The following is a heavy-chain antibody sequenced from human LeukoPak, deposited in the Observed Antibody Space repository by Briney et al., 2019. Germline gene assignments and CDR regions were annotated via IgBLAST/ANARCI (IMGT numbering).Heavy chain of an antibody. D-gene: IGHD6-13*01. V-gene: IGHV1-69*05. CDR2: IIPIFGTA. CDR1: GGTFSSYA. CDR3: ARSGPGYSSSWTLDY. Sequence: ASVKVSCKASGGTFSSYAISWVRQAPGQGLEWMGGIIPIFGTANYAQKFQGRVTITTDESTGTAYMELSSLRSEDTAVYYCARSGPGYSSSWTLDYWGQGTLVTVSS. J-gene: IGHJ4*02.